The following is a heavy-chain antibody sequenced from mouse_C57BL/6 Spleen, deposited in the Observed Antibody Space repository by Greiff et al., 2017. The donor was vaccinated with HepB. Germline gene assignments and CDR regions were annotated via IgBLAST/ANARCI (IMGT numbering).Heavy chain of an antibody. J-gene: IGHJ2*01. V-gene: IGHV1-50*01. D-gene: IGHD2-5*01. CDR1: GYTFTSYW. Sequence: QVQLQQPGAELVKPGASVKLSCKASGYTFTSYWMQWVKQRPGQGLEWIGEIDPSDSYTNYNQKFKGKATLTVDTSSSTAYMQLSSLTSEDSAVYYCARGYSNYLYYFDYWGQGTTLTVSS. CDR3: ARGYSNYLYYFDY. CDR2: IDPSDSYT.